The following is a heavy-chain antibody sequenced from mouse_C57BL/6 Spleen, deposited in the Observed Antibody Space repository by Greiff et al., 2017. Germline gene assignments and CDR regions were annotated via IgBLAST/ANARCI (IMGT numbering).Heavy chain of an antibody. Sequence: VQRVESGAELVRPGASVKLSCKASGYTFTDYYINWVKQSPGQGLEWIARIYPGSGNTYYNEKFKGKATLTAEKSSSTAYMQLSSLTSEDSAVYFCARLGPDYYGSSYWYFDVWGTGTTVTVSS. CDR1: GYTFTDYY. J-gene: IGHJ1*03. D-gene: IGHD1-1*01. CDR3: ARLGPDYYGSSYWYFDV. CDR2: IYPGSGNT. V-gene: IGHV1-76*01.